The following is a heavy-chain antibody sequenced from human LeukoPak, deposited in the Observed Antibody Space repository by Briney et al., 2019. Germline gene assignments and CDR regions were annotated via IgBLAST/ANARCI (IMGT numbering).Heavy chain of an antibody. CDR2: ISYDGSNK. V-gene: IGHV3-30-3*01. D-gene: IGHD4-23*01. Sequence: GGSLRLSCAASGFTFSSYAMHWVRQAPGKGREGGAVISYDGSNKYYADSVKGRFTISRDNSKNTLYLQMNSLRAEDTAVYYCAREILADYGGNHLDYWGQGTLVTVSS. CDR1: GFTFSSYA. CDR3: AREILADYGGNHLDY. J-gene: IGHJ4*02.